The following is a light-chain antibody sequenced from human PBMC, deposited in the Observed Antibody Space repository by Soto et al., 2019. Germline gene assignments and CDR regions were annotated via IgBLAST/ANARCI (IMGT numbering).Light chain of an antibody. V-gene: IGLV1-40*01. Sequence: QPVLTQPPSVSGVPGQRVTISCTGSSSNIGAGYEVHWYQQLPGTAPKLLIYGNSNRPSGVPDRFSGSKSGTSASLAITGLQAEDEADYYCQSYDRSLSGSVFGGGTKLTVL. CDR1: SSNIGAGYE. CDR3: QSYDRSLSGSV. J-gene: IGLJ2*01. CDR2: GNS.